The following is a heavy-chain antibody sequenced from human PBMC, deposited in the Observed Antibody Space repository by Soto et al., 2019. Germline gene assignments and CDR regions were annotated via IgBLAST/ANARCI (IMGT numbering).Heavy chain of an antibody. D-gene: IGHD6-6*01. J-gene: IGHJ6*02. CDR1: GYTFTSYW. CDR3: ARHALYRTSLYGMDV. V-gene: IGHV5-10-1*01. CDR2: IDPSNSFT. Sequence: GESLKISCQVFGYTFTSYWITWVRQMPGKGMEWMGRIDPSNSFTDYNPSFEGHVILSVDLSVSTAYLHWSGLKASDTAMYYCARHALYRTSLYGMDVWGQGTTLTVSS.